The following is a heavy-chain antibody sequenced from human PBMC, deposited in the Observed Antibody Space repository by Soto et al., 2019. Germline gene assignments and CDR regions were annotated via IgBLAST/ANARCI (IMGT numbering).Heavy chain of an antibody. CDR3: ARGGQLVPGDY. V-gene: IGHV3-21*01. J-gene: IGHJ4*02. D-gene: IGHD6-13*01. CDR2: ISSSSSYR. Sequence: EVQLVESGGGLVKPGGSLRLSCAASGFTFSSYSMNWVRQAPGKGLEWVSSISSSSSYRYYADSVKGRFTISRDNAKNSLYLQMNSLRAEDTAVYYCARGGQLVPGDYWGQGTLVTVSS. CDR1: GFTFSSYS.